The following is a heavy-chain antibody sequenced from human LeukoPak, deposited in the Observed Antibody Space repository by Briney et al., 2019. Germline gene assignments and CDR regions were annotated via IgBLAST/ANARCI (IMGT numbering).Heavy chain of an antibody. D-gene: IGHD1-26*01. Sequence: PGGSLRLSCAASGFTFSSYAMHWVRQAPGKGLEWVAVISYDGSNKYYADSVKGRFTISRDNSKNSLYLQMNSLRTEDTALYYCAKDWIVGATTGFYMDVWGKGTTVTVSS. V-gene: IGHV3-30*04. CDR3: AKDWIVGATTGFYMDV. J-gene: IGHJ6*03. CDR1: GFTFSSYA. CDR2: ISYDGSNK.